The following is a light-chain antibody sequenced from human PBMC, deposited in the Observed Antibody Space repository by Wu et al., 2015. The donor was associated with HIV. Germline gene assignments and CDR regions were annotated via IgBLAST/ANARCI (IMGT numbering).Light chain of an antibody. CDR2: GAS. J-gene: IGKJ1*01. V-gene: IGKV3-20*01. CDR1: QSVRSSH. CDR3: QQTYTTPAWT. Sequence: EIVLTQSPGTLSLSPGERATLSCRASQSVRSSHLAWYQQKPGQAPRLLIYGASSRTSGIPDRFSGSGSGTDFTLTISSLRPEDFATYFCQQTYTTPAWTFGQGTKVEIK.